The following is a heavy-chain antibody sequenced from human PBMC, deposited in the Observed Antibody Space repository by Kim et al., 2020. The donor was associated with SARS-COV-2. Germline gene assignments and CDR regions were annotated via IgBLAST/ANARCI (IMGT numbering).Heavy chain of an antibody. D-gene: IGHD5-18*01. Sequence: SETLSLTCTVSGGSISSSSYYWGWIRQPPRRGLEWIGTLYYSGSTYYNPSLKSRVTISVDTSKNQFSLRLSSVTAADTAVYYCVRGHFGYSYGHPVDFWGQGTLVAVSS. CDR2: LYYSGST. V-gene: IGHV4-39*01. CDR3: VRGHFGYSYGHPVDF. J-gene: IGHJ4*02. CDR1: GGSISSSSYY.